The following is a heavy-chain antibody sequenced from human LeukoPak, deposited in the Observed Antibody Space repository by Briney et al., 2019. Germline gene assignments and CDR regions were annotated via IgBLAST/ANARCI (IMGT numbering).Heavy chain of an antibody. V-gene: IGHV1-69*06. J-gene: IGHJ5*02. CDR3: ARDGSGTYWAYYNWFDP. Sequence: GASVKVSCKASGGTFSSYAISWVRQAPGQGLEWMGGVIPIFGTANYAQKFQDRVTITADKSTSTAYMELSSLRSEDTAVYYCARDGSGTYWAYYNWFDPWGQGTLVTVSS. CDR1: GGTFSSYA. CDR2: VIPIFGTA. D-gene: IGHD3-10*01.